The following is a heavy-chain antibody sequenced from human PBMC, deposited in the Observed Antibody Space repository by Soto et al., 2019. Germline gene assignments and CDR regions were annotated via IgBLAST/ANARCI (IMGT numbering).Heavy chain of an antibody. CDR1: GFTFSSYA. CDR3: AKGGGGYCSGGSCYSYYYGMDV. J-gene: IGHJ6*02. CDR2: ISGSGGST. V-gene: IGHV3-23*01. D-gene: IGHD2-15*01. Sequence: GGSLRLSCAASGFTFSSYAMSWVRQAPGKGLEWVSAISGSGGSTYYADSVKGRFTISRDNSKNTLYLQMNSLRAEDTAVYYCAKGGGGYCSGGSCYSYYYGMDVWGQGTTVTVSS.